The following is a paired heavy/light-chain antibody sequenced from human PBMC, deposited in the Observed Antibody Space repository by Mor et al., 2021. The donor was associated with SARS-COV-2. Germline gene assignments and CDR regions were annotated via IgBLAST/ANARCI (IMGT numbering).Heavy chain of an antibody. V-gene: IGHV1-2*06. CDR1: GYTFSAYY. CDR3: ARVGPVTYFDF. Sequence: QIQLVQSGAEVRKPGASVKVPCMASGYTFSAYYIDWVRQAPGRGLEYMGRINPDSGDTNYAQKFQGRVTMTRDTSNSTVYLELRWLRSDDTAVYYCARVGPVTYFDFWGQGTLVTVSS. CDR2: INPDSGDT. J-gene: IGHJ4*02.
Light chain of an antibody. CDR1: QSVGDS. Sequence: DIVLTQSPATLSLSPGERATLSCRASQSVGDSLAWYQQRPGLAPRLLIYDASIRATGISARFSGRGSGTDFTLTITSLQPEDFAVYYCLHRSNWPFQVTFGGGTKVDIK. V-gene: IGKV3-11*01. CDR2: DAS. J-gene: IGKJ4*01. CDR3: LHRSNWPFQVT.